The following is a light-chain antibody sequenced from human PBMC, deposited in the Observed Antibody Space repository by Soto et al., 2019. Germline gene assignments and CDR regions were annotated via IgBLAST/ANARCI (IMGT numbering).Light chain of an antibody. CDR2: DDS. CDR1: NIGSKS. V-gene: IGLV3-21*02. J-gene: IGLJ1*01. Sequence: SYELTQPPSVSVAPGQTARITCGGNNIGSKSVHWHQQKPGQAPVLVVYDDSDRPSGIPERFSGSNSGNTATLTISRVEAGDEADYFCQVWDNSSDPLYVFGTGTKVTVL. CDR3: QVWDNSSDPLYV.